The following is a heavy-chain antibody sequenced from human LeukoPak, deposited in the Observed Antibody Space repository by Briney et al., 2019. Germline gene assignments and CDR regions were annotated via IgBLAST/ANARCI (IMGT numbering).Heavy chain of an antibody. D-gene: IGHD3-3*01. J-gene: IGHJ5*02. V-gene: IGHV4-59*01. CDR3: ARLPVKYYDFWSGHNWFDP. CDR1: GGSISSYY. CDR2: IYYSGST. Sequence: PSETLSLTCTVSGGSISSYYWSWIRQPPGKGLEWIGYIYYSGSTNYNPSLKSRVTRSVDTSKNQFSLKLSSVTAADTAVYYCARLPVKYYDFWSGHNWFDPWGQGTLVTVSS.